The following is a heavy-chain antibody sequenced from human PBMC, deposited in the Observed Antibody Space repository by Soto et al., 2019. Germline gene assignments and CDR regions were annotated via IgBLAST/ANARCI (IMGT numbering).Heavy chain of an antibody. CDR1: GYTFTSYD. D-gene: IGHD3-3*01. V-gene: IGHV1-8*01. CDR2: MNPNSGNT. CDR3: ARHPNYYDFWSGYYPDAFDI. J-gene: IGHJ3*02. Sequence: ASVKVSCKASGYTFTSYDINWLRQATGQGLEWMGWMNPNSGNTGYAQKFQGRVTMTRNTSISTAYMELSSLRSEDTAVYYCARHPNYYDFWSGYYPDAFDIWGQGTMVTVSS.